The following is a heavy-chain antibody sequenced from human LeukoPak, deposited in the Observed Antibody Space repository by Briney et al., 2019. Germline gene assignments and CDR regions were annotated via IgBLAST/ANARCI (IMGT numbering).Heavy chain of an antibody. CDR1: GFTFSSYG. D-gene: IGHD6-13*01. V-gene: IGHV3-30*02. Sequence: GGSLRLSCAASGFTFSSYGMSWVRQAPGKGLEWLAFIRYDGSNKYYADSVKGRFTISRDNSKNTLYLQMNSLRAEDTAVYYCAKGSSSWTGDYFDYWGQGTLVTVSS. CDR3: AKGSSSWTGDYFDY. J-gene: IGHJ4*02. CDR2: IRYDGSNK.